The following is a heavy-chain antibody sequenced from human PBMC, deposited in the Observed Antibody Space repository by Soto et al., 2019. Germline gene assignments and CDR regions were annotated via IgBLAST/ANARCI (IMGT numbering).Heavy chain of an antibody. Sequence: ASVKVSCKASGYTFTGYYMHWVRQAPGQGLEWMGWINPNSGGTNYAQKFQGWVTMTRDTSISTAYMELSRLRSDDTAVYHCAREGVGGYDLQAAFDIWGQGTMVTVSS. CDR3: AREGVGGYDLQAAFDI. CDR2: INPNSGGT. D-gene: IGHD5-12*01. CDR1: GYTFTGYY. V-gene: IGHV1-2*04. J-gene: IGHJ3*02.